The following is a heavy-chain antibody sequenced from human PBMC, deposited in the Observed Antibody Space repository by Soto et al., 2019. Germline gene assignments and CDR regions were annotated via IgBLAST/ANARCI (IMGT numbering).Heavy chain of an antibody. CDR2: LNPNNGDT. V-gene: IGHV1-2*02. D-gene: IGHD5-12*01. CDR3: ARHSGYDYVFGY. J-gene: IGHJ4*02. CDR1: GYTFTGYY. Sequence: ASVKVSCKASGYTFTGYYIHWVRQAPGQGLEWMGWLNPNNGDTNYAQKFQGRVTMTRDTSTSTAYMELSSLTFDDTAVYYCARHSGYDYVFGYGGQGTLVTVSS.